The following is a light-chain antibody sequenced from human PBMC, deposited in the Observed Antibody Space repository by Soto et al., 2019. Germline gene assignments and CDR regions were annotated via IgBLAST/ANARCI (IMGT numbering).Light chain of an antibody. CDR2: EVA. CDR1: RSDVGGYDF. Sequence: QSALTQPPSASGSPGQSVTVSYTGTRSDVGGYDFVSWYQLHPGKAPKLIIFEVAKRPSGVPDRFSGSYSCNTASLTVSGLLSEDDVDYYCASYSGGNQVFGTGTKVTVL. V-gene: IGLV2-8*01. J-gene: IGLJ1*01. CDR3: ASYSGGNQV.